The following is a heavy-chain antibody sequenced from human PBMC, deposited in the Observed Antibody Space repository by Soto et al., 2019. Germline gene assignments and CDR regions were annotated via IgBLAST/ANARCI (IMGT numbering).Heavy chain of an antibody. CDR3: ATRTAARNKKDAFDI. Sequence: QVQLQESGPGLVKPSQTLSLTCTVSGGSISSGGYYWSWIRQHPGKGLEWIGYIYYSGSTYYNPSLKSRVTISVDTSKNQFSLKLSSVTAADTAVYYCATRTAARNKKDAFDIWGQGTMVTVSS. J-gene: IGHJ3*02. V-gene: IGHV4-31*03. CDR1: GGSISSGGYY. CDR2: IYYSGST. D-gene: IGHD6-13*01.